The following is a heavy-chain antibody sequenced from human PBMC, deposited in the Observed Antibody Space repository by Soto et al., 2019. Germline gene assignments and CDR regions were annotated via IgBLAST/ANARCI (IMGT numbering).Heavy chain of an antibody. Sequence: EVQLVESGGGLVQPGGSLRLSCAASGFNFNSYTINWVRQAPGKRLEWLSSISSSGYIFSTDSVRGGCTISRDNAKNSVYLQINSMRAEDTAVYFCARECSGGSGYPGIDVWGQGTTVTVSS. CDR1: GFNFNSYT. V-gene: IGHV3-21*01. J-gene: IGHJ6*02. CDR2: ISSSGYI. CDR3: ARECSGGSGYPGIDV. D-gene: IGHD2-15*01.